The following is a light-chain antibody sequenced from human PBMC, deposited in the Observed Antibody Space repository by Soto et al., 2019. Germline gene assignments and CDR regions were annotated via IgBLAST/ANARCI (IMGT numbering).Light chain of an antibody. Sequence: EIVLTQSPGTLSLSPGERATLSCRSSQSVSSPYLIWYQQKPGKAPRLLIHGASSRATGIPDRFSGSGAGTDFSLTISRLEPEDFAVYYCQQYGSAHPTGTFGQGTKVEIK. J-gene: IGKJ1*01. CDR3: QQYGSAHPTGT. CDR2: GAS. CDR1: QSVSSPY. V-gene: IGKV3-20*01.